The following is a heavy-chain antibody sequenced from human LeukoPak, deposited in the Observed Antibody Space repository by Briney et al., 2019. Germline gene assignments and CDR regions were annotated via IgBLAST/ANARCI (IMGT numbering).Heavy chain of an antibody. CDR2: ISSSGSTI. CDR1: GFTFSSYE. J-gene: IGHJ6*02. D-gene: IGHD2-2*01. Sequence: GGSLRLSCAASGFTFSSYEMNWVRQAPGKGLEWVSYISSSGSTIYYADSVKGRFTISRDNAKNSLYLQMNSLRAEDTAVYYCARDRVVSAATGYYYYGMDVWGQGTTVTVSS. V-gene: IGHV3-48*03. CDR3: ARDRVVSAATGYYYYGMDV.